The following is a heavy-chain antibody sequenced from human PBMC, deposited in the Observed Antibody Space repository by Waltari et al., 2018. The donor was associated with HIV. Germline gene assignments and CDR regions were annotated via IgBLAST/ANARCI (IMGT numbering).Heavy chain of an antibody. J-gene: IGHJ4*02. D-gene: IGHD4-17*01. CDR2: INHSGST. CDR1: GGSLSRYH. Sequence: QVQLQQWGAGLLPPSETLSLTCAVYGGSLSRYHWSWIRQPPGQGLEWIGEINHSGSTNYNPSLKSRVTISVDTSKNQFSLKLSSVTAADTAVYYCARDSGVGYGGLYYFDYWGQGTLVTVSS. CDR3: ARDSGVGYGGLYYFDY. V-gene: IGHV4-34*01.